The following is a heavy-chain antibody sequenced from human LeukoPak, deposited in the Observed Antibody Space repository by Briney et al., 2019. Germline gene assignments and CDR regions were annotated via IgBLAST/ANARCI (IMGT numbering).Heavy chain of an antibody. V-gene: IGHV3-30*04. Sequence: GRSLRLSCAASGFTFSSYSIHWVRQTPGKGLEWVSAISYDGTQKFYADSVKGRFTLSRDNSKNTLYLQMNSLTTEDTAVYFCARERAAAASSSDFDYWGQGTLVTVSS. J-gene: IGHJ4*02. CDR2: ISYDGTQK. D-gene: IGHD6-13*01. CDR3: ARERAAAASSSDFDY. CDR1: GFTFSSYS.